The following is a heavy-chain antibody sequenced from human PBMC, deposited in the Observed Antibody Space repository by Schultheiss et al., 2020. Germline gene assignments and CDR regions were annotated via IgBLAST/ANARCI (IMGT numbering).Heavy chain of an antibody. J-gene: IGHJ6*04. D-gene: IGHD4-17*01. CDR3: ARQYDYGDYEDYYYYGMDV. CDR1: GGSISSGGYY. Sequence: SETLSLTCTVSGGSISSGGYYWSWIRQHPGKGLEWIGYIYYSGSTYYNPSLESRITISVDTSKNQFSLKLSSVTAADTAVYYCARQYDYGDYEDYYYYGMDVWGKGATGIVAS. CDR2: IYYSGST. V-gene: IGHV4-31*03.